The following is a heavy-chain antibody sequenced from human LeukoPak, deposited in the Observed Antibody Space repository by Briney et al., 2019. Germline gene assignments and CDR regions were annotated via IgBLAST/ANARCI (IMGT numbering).Heavy chain of an antibody. CDR2: LIENGATT. V-gene: IGHV3-23*01. Sequence: GGSLRLSCAASGFTFSSHAMSWVRRAPGKGLEWVSGLIENGATTYYADSVKGRLTISRDNSRNTMYLQMNSLRVEDTAVYYCVKDYQVGNSPAFGDYWGQGTLVTISS. CDR1: GFTFSSHA. CDR3: VKDYQVGNSPAFGDY. J-gene: IGHJ4*02. D-gene: IGHD1-26*01.